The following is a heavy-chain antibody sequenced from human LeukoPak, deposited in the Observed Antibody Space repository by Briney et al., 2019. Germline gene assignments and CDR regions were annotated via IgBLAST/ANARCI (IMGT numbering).Heavy chain of an antibody. J-gene: IGHJ4*02. CDR2: IRYDGSNK. D-gene: IGHD3-3*01. CDR1: GFTFSSYG. CDR3: AKDQYFWSGYYCYFDY. Sequence: PGGSLRLSCAASGFTFSSYGMHWVRQAPGKGLEWVAFIRYDGSNKYYADSVKGRFTISRDNSKNTLYLQMNRMRAEDAAVYYCAKDQYFWSGYYCYFDYWGQGTLVTVSS. V-gene: IGHV3-30*02.